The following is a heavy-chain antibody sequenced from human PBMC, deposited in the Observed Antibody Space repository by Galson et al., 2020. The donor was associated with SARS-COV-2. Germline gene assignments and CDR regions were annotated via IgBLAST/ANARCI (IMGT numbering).Heavy chain of an antibody. V-gene: IGHV3-7*01. CDR1: GFTFSSYW. D-gene: IGHD3-16*01. CDR3: ARGWAHLDC. J-gene: IGHJ4*02. CDR2: MKQDGTEI. Sequence: GGSLRLSCAASGFTFSSYWMTWVRQAPAKGLEWVANMKQDGTEIYYVDSVKGRFTISRDNAKNSLYLQMNSLRAEDTAVYYCARGWAHLDCWGQGTLVTVSS.